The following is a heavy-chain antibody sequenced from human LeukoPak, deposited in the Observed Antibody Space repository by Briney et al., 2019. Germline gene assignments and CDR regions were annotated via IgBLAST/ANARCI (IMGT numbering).Heavy chain of an antibody. J-gene: IGHJ4*02. V-gene: IGHV1-2*02. CDR3: AREEWNYNY. Sequence: ASVKVSCKASGYTFTGGYYLHWVRQTPGQGLEWMGFINLKNGATNYAQKFQGRVSMTRDTSISTAYMELSALEFDDTAVYYCAREEWNYNYWGQGTLVTVSS. D-gene: IGHD1-7*01. CDR2: INLKNGAT. CDR1: GYTFTGGYY.